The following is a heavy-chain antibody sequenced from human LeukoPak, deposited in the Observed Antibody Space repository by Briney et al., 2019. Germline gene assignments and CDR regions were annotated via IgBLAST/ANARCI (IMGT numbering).Heavy chain of an antibody. CDR1: GYTFTSYY. CDR3: ARVGIAVAGTGWFDP. Sequence: SVKVSCKASGYTFTSYYMHWVRQAPGQGLEWMGIINPSGGSTSYAQKFQGRVTMTRDMSTSTVYMELSSLRSEDTAVYYCARVGIAVAGTGWFDPWGQGTMVTVSS. CDR2: INPSGGST. J-gene: IGHJ5*02. D-gene: IGHD6-19*01. V-gene: IGHV1-46*01.